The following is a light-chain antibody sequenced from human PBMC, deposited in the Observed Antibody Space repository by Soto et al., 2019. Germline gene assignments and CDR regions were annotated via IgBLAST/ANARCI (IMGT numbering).Light chain of an antibody. J-gene: IGLJ7*01. CDR1: TGAVTSGHY. V-gene: IGLV7-46*01. Sequence: QAVVTQEPSLTVSPGGTVNLTSASSTGAVTSGHYPYWFQQKPGQGPTTLIYDTSYKHSWTPARFSGSLLGGNAALTLSGAQPEDEADYYCLLSFSEGRPVFGGGTQLTVL. CDR2: DTS. CDR3: LLSFSEGRPV.